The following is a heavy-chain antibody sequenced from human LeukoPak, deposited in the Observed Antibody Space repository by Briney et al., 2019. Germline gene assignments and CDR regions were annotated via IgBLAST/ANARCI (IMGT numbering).Heavy chain of an antibody. CDR3: ARATNFYYYYGMDV. D-gene: IGHD1-26*01. V-gene: IGHV1-46*01. CDR2: INPSSGAT. Sequence: ASVTVSCKTSGYTFTSYYIHWVRQAPGQGLEWMGIINPSSGATNYAQKFQGRVTMTRDTSTSTVYMELSSQRSEDTAVYYCARATNFYYYYGMDVWGQGTTVIVSS. J-gene: IGHJ6*02. CDR1: GYTFTSYY.